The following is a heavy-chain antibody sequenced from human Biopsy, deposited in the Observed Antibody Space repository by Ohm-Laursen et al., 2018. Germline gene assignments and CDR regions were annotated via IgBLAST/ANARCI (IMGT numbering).Heavy chain of an antibody. CDR2: IYPGGST. V-gene: IGHV4-4*07. CDR1: GGDINNYY. D-gene: IGHD3-22*01. CDR3: ASVVLGPTNDAFDL. Sequence: SETLSLTCNVSGGDINNYYWSWIRQPAGKGLEWIGRIYPGGSTNYNPSLKSRVTMSVVTSKKQLSLRLRSVTAADTAMYYCASVVLGPTNDAFDLWGQGTMVVVSS. J-gene: IGHJ3*01.